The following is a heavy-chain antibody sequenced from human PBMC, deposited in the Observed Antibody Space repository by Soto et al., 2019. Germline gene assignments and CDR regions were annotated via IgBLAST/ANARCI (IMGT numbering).Heavy chain of an antibody. J-gene: IGHJ5*02. Sequence: PSQTLSLTWAVYGASLSDNYSNWLRQPPGKGLEWIGEINHSRNTNYNPSLRSRVTISIDTSKNQLSLNLRSVCAADTAVYYCARGRGEFDAWRQGTPVTFPS. CDR1: GASLSDNY. D-gene: IGHD2-21*01. CDR3: ARGRGEFDA. V-gene: IGHV4-34*01. CDR2: INHSRNT.